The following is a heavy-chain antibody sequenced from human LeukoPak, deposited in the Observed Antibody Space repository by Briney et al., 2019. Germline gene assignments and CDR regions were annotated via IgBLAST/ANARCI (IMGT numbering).Heavy chain of an antibody. CDR2: ISACGGLT. CDR3: AKDFLTGSLAAFDI. D-gene: IGHD3-9*01. J-gene: IGHJ3*02. V-gene: IGHV3-23*01. CDR1: GFSFSSFS. Sequence: GGSLRLSCAASGFSFSSFSISWVRQAPGTGLEWVSGISACGGLTYYADSVKVRFTISRDNSKNTLYLQMNSLRAEDTAVYYCAKDFLTGSLAAFDIWGQGTMVTVSS.